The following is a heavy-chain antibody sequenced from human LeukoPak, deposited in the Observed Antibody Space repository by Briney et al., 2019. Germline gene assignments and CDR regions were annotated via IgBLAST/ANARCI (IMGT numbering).Heavy chain of an antibody. Sequence: GGSLRLSRGVSGFTFSSYWMTWARQAPGRGLEWVATVKPDGNEKFYVDSVKGRFAISRDNARNSVYLEMNSLRVEDTAVYLCARGDLDYWGQGTLVTVSS. V-gene: IGHV3-7*01. CDR1: GFTFSSYW. CDR3: ARGDLDY. J-gene: IGHJ4*01. CDR2: VKPDGNEK.